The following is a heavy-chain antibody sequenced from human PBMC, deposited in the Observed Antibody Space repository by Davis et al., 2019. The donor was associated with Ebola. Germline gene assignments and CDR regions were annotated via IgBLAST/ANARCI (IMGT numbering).Heavy chain of an antibody. CDR2: MNPNSGNT. CDR3: ARERKWGYCSSTSCNDY. V-gene: IGHV1-8*01. J-gene: IGHJ4*02. D-gene: IGHD2-2*01. CDR1: GYTFTSYD. Sequence: ASVKVSCKASGYTFTSYDINWVRQATGQGLEWMGWMNPNSGNTGYAQKFQGRVTMTRNTSISTAYMELSSLRSEDTAVYYCARERKWGYCSSTSCNDYWGQGTLVTVSS.